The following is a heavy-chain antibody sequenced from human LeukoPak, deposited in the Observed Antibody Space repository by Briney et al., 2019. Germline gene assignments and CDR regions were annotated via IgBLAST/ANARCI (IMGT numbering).Heavy chain of an antibody. CDR2: IHYSGTT. V-gene: IGHV4-30-4*08. Sequence: PSETLSLTCSVSGDSISRSEDVWSWIRQPPGKGLEWIGYIHYSGTTFYNPSLESRVTISVDTSKNHFSLKMSSVTAADTAVYYCARPGLTGHDTLDIWGQGTMVTVSS. CDR1: GDSISRSEDV. J-gene: IGHJ3*02. D-gene: IGHD7-27*01. CDR3: ARPGLTGHDTLDI.